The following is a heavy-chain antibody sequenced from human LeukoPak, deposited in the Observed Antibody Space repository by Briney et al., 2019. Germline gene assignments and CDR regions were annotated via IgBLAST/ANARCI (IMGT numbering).Heavy chain of an antibody. CDR2: ISSSSSYI. CDR1: GFTFSSYS. CDR3: ARDGSVVGAFDY. J-gene: IGHJ4*02. V-gene: IGHV3-21*01. Sequence: GGSLRLSCAASGFTFSSYSMNWVRQAPGKGLEWVSSISSSSSYIYCADSVKGRFTISRDNAKNSLYLQMNSLRAEDTAVYYCARDGSVVGAFDYWGQGTLVTVSS. D-gene: IGHD3-10*01.